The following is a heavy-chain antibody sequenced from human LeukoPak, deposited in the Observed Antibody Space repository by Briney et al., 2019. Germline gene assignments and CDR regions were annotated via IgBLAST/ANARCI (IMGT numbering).Heavy chain of an antibody. CDR3: AREFVRPHRGNWFDP. D-gene: IGHD3-10*01. Sequence: PSETLSLTCTVSGGSISSYYWSWIRQPAGKGLEWIGRIYTSGSTYYNPSLKSRVTISVDTSKNQFSLKLSSVTAADTAVYYCAREFVRPHRGNWFDPWGQGTLVTVSS. J-gene: IGHJ5*02. V-gene: IGHV4-4*07. CDR1: GGSISSYY. CDR2: IYTSGST.